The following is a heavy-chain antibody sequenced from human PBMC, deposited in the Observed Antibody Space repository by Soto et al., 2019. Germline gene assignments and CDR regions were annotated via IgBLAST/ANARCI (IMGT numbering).Heavy chain of an antibody. Sequence: PGGSLRLSCAASGFTFSSYAMHWVRQAPGKGLEYVSAISSNGGSTYYANSVKGRFTISRDNSKNTLYLQMGSLRAEDMAVYYCARTPYYYDSSGYSHDAFDIWGQGTMVTVSS. CDR1: GFTFSSYA. V-gene: IGHV3-64*01. J-gene: IGHJ3*02. D-gene: IGHD3-22*01. CDR2: ISSNGGST. CDR3: ARTPYYYDSSGYSHDAFDI.